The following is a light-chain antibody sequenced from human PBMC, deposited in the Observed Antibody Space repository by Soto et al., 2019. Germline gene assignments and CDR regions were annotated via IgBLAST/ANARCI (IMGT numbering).Light chain of an antibody. J-gene: IGLJ1*01. CDR1: SSNIGNNY. CDR2: DNN. Sequence: CVLKRPPSVSAAAGQEVTISCSGSSSNIGNNYVSWYQQLPGTAPKLLIYDNNKRPSGIPDRFSGSKSGTSATLGITGLQTGDEADYYCGTWDSSPSAFVFGTGTKVTVL. V-gene: IGLV1-51*01. CDR3: GTWDSSPSAFV.